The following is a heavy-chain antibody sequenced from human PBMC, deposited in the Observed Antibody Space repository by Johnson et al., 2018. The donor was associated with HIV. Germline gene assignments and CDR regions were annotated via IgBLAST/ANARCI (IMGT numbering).Heavy chain of an antibody. CDR2: ISYDGSYR. V-gene: IGHV3-30*18. CDR3: AKGLDTAMVRDAFDI. Sequence: QVQLVESGGGVVQPGRSLRLSCAASGFTFSSCGMHWVRQAPGKGLEWVAVISYDGSYRYYADSVKGRFTISRDNSKNTLYLQMNSLRAEDTAVYYCAKGLDTAMVRDAFDIWCQGTMVTVSS. CDR1: GFTFSSCG. D-gene: IGHD5-18*01. J-gene: IGHJ3*02.